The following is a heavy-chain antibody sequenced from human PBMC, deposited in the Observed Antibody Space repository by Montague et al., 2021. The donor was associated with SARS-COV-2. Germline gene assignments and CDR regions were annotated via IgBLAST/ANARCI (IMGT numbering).Heavy chain of an antibody. D-gene: IGHD3-22*01. CDR2: INHSGST. CDR1: GGSISSYY. J-gene: IGHJ5*02. Sequence: SETLSLTCTVSGGSISSYYWSWIRQPPGKGLEWIGEINHSGSTNXKPSLKSRVTISADTSKDQFSLKLSSVTAADTAVYYCARGPRITMIVVVITDIWFDPWGQGTLVTVSS. V-gene: IGHV4-34*01. CDR3: ARGPRITMIVVVITDIWFDP.